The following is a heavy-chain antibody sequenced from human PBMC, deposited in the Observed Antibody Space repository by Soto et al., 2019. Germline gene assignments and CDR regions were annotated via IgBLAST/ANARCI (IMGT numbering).Heavy chain of an antibody. Sequence: GGSLRLSCAASGFTFSDYPMNWVRQAPGKGLEWVSYISSSSSTIYYADSVKGRFTISRDNAKNSLYLQMNSLRDEDTAVYYCARDPTPVYIAAAGTLDYWGQGTLVTVSS. CDR2: ISSSSSTI. CDR3: ARDPTPVYIAAAGTLDY. V-gene: IGHV3-48*02. CDR1: GFTFSDYP. D-gene: IGHD6-13*01. J-gene: IGHJ4*02.